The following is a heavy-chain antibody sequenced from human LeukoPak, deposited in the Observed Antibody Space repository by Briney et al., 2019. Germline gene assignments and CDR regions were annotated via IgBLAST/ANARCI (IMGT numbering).Heavy chain of an antibody. D-gene: IGHD3-10*01. CDR3: ARTTMVRGTYYMDV. CDR1: GYSISDGFY. Sequence: SETLSLTCTVSGYSISDGFYWDWIRQTPGKGLEWIGSIFHSGTTYYNPSLKSRVTISTDTSKNQFSLKLSSVTAADTAVYYCARTTMVRGTYYMDVWGKGTTVTISS. J-gene: IGHJ6*03. CDR2: IFHSGTT. V-gene: IGHV4-38-2*02.